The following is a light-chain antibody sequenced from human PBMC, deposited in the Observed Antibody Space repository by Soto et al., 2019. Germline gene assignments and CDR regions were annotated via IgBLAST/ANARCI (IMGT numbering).Light chain of an antibody. CDR3: CSYAGPRGVL. V-gene: IGLV2-23*01. CDR2: EDN. Sequence: QAVVTQPASVSGSPGQSITISCTGTSSDVGDYNLVSWYQQHPGKAPKLIIYEDNKRPSGVSNRFSGSKSGNTASLTISGLQAEDESNYHCCSYAGPRGVLFGGGTKLTVL. CDR1: SSDVGDYNL. J-gene: IGLJ2*01.